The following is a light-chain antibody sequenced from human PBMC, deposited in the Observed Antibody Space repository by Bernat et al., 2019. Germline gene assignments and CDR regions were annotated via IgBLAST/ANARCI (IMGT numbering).Light chain of an antibody. V-gene: IGKV3D-15*01. CDR1: QSVGIN. J-gene: IGKJ1*01. Sequence: RATLSCSSSQSVGINLSWYQPQPVHAPTLLISDASTRAPGIPARFSGSWSGTDFTLNISSLEPEEAGVFYCQQYNRMKTCVQGTKVEI. CDR3: QQYNRMKT. CDR2: DAS.